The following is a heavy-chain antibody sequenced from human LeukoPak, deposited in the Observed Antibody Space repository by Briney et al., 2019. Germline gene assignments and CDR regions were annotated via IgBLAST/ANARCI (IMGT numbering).Heavy chain of an antibody. J-gene: IGHJ4*02. CDR1: GFRFSDYS. CDR2: IGISSGNT. D-gene: IGHD5-24*01. Sequence: GGSLRLSCTASGFRFSDYSMNWVRQAPGEGLEWISYIGISSGNTNYADSVKGRFTISGDKAKNSLYLQMNSLRVEDTAVYYCARDYKYAFDNWGQGTLVTVSS. V-gene: IGHV3-48*01. CDR3: ARDYKYAFDN.